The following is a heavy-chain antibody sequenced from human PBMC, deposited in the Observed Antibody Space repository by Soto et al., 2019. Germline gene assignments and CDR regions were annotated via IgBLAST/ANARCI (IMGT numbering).Heavy chain of an antibody. V-gene: IGHV1-2*04. J-gene: IGHJ6*02. Sequence: ASVKVSCKASGYTFTDYYMHWVRQAPGQGLEWMGWINPNSGGTNYAQKFQGWVTMTRDTSISTAYTELSRLRSDDTAVYYCARFSLGIEYCGGDCSSVSRYGMDVWGQGTTVTVSS. CDR3: ARFSLGIEYCGGDCSSVSRYGMDV. D-gene: IGHD2-21*02. CDR2: INPNSGGT. CDR1: GYTFTDYY.